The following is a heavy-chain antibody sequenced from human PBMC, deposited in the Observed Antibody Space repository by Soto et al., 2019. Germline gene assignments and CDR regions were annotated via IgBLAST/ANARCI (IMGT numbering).Heavy chain of an antibody. CDR1: GGTFSSYA. J-gene: IGHJ6*03. CDR2: IIPIFGTA. Sequence: SVKVSCKASGGTFSSYAISWVRQAPGQGLEWMGGIIPIFGTANYAQKFQGRVTITADESTSTAYMELSSLRSEDTAVYYCARDRFMYYYGSGIEKNSTYYYYYMDVWGKGTTVTVSS. V-gene: IGHV1-69*13. D-gene: IGHD3-10*01. CDR3: ARDRFMYYYGSGIEKNSTYYYYYMDV.